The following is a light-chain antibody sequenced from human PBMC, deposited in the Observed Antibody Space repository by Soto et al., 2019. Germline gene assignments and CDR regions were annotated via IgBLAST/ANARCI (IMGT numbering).Light chain of an antibody. CDR2: DAS. V-gene: IGKV3-11*01. CDR3: QQRTSWPT. CDR1: QSVSSH. Sequence: DIVLTQSPATLSLSPGETATLSCRASQSVSSHLAWYQQKPGQAPRLLIYDASNRATGIPARFSGSGSGTDFTLTISSLEPEDFAVYYCQQRTSWPTFGGGTKVEIK. J-gene: IGKJ4*01.